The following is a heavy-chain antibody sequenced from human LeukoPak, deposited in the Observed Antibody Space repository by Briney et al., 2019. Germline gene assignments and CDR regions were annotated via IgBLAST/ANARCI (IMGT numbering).Heavy chain of an antibody. V-gene: IGHV4-4*07. CDR2: IYTSGST. D-gene: IGHD3-10*01. CDR3: ARDKSLWFGELLPADAFDI. CDR1: GGSISSYY. J-gene: IGHJ3*02. Sequence: SETLSLTCTVSGGSISSYYWSWIRQPAGKGLEWIGRIYTSGSTNYNPSLKSRVTMSADTSKNQFSLKLSSVTAADTAVYYCARDKSLWFGELLPADAFDIWGQGTMVTVSS.